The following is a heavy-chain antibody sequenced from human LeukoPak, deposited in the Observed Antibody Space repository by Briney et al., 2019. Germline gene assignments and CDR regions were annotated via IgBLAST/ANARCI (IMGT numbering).Heavy chain of an antibody. CDR3: AKDGAVVVVAATAY. J-gene: IGHJ4*02. V-gene: IGHV3-23*01. Sequence: GGSLRLSCAASGFXFSNYAMNWVRQAPGKGLEWVSGISGSGGNTYYADSVKGRFTISRDNSKNTLYLQMSSLRVEDTAVYYCAKDGAVVVVAATAYWGQGTLVTVST. CDR2: ISGSGGNT. D-gene: IGHD2-15*01. CDR1: GFXFSNYA.